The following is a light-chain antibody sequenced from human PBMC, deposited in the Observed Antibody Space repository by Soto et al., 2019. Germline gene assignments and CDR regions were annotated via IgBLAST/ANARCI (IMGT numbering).Light chain of an antibody. CDR1: QSIGSY. V-gene: IGKV3-11*01. J-gene: IGKJ3*01. CDR2: DAS. CDR3: QQRSTWPPFS. Sequence: EIVLTQSPATLSLSLGERATLSCRASQSIGSYLAWYQHKLGQPPRLLIYDASNRATGIPVRFSGSGSGTVFTLTISSLEPEDFAVYYCQQRSTWPPFSFGPGTKVDIK.